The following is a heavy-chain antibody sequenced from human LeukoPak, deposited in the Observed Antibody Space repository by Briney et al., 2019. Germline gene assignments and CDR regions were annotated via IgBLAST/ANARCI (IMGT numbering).Heavy chain of an antibody. V-gene: IGHV3-23*01. D-gene: IGHD3-10*01. CDR2: MSGSGGSAT. CDR1: GFTLSSFA. Sequence: GGSLRLSCEASGFTLSSFAMSWARQAPGRGLEWVSGMSGSGGSATYYADSVKGRFTISRDNSKNTLYLQMNSLRVEDMALYYCAKGATTIVRGAKYYFDSWGQGTLVTVSS. CDR3: AKGATTIVRGAKYYFDS. J-gene: IGHJ4*02.